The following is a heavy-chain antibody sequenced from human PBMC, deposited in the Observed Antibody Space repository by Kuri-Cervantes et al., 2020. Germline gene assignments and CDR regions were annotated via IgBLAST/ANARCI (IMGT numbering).Heavy chain of an antibody. CDR1: GFTFSSCA. CDR2: ISGSGGNT. V-gene: IGHV3-23*01. D-gene: IGHD5-12*01. CDR3: SRPRLGSGYDWGY. J-gene: IGHJ4*02. Sequence: GESLKISCAASGFTFSSCAMTWVRQAPGKGLEWVSTISGSGGNTYYADSVKGRFTISRDNSKNTLYLQMNSLRAEDTAIYFCSRPRLGSGYDWGYWGQGTLVTVSS.